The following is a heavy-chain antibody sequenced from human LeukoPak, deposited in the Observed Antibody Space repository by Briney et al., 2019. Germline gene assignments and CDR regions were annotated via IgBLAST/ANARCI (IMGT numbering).Heavy chain of an antibody. J-gene: IGHJ6*02. Sequence: SETLSLTCTVSGGSISSSNWWSWVRQPPGKGLEWIGEIYHSGSTNYNPSLKSRVTISVDKSKNQFSLKLSSVTAADTAVYYCARDPAYGSGRSYYGMDVWGQGTTVTVSS. CDR3: ARDPAYGSGRSYYGMDV. CDR2: IYHSGST. D-gene: IGHD3-10*01. CDR1: GGSISSSNW. V-gene: IGHV4-4*02.